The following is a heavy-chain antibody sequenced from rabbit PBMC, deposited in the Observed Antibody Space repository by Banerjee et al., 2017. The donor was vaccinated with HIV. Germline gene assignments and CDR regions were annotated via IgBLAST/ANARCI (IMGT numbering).Heavy chain of an antibody. Sequence: QSLEESGGDLVKPGASLTLTCTASGVSFSSSYWMCWVRQAPGKGLEWIGCIYTGSSGSTYYASWVNGRFTITSNTNQNTVTLQMTSLTVADTATYFCVRGASASGYYSLWGPGTLVTVS. D-gene: IGHD1-1*01. CDR2: IYTGSSGST. CDR3: VRGASASGYYSL. CDR1: GVSFSSSYW. J-gene: IGHJ4*01. V-gene: IGHV1S40*01.